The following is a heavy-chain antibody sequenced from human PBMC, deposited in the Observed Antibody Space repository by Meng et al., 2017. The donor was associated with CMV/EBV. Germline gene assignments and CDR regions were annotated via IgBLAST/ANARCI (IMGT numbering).Heavy chain of an antibody. CDR3: AMVAEGYYYASSGYRPPFDY. CDR1: GGSFSGYY. CDR2: INHSGST. D-gene: IGHD3-22*01. V-gene: IGHV4-34*01. Sequence: GSLRLSCAVYGGSFSGYYWSWIRQPPGKGLELLGEINHSGSTNYNPSLQSRVTISVDTSKNQFSLKLSSVTAADTAVSYCAMVAEGYYYASSGYRPPFDYWGQGTLVTVSS. J-gene: IGHJ4*02.